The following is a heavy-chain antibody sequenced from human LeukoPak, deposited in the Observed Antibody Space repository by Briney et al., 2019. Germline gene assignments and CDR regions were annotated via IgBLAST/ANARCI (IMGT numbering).Heavy chain of an antibody. CDR2: IRYDGTNK. J-gene: IGHJ4*02. CDR1: GFIFSNYA. D-gene: IGHD3-22*01. V-gene: IGHV3-30*02. CDR3: ATERPDTSGSKIDY. Sequence: GGSRRLSCAASGFIFSNYAMHWVRQAPGKGPEWVAFIRYDGTNKYYADSVKGRFTISRDNSKNTLYLQVNSLRAEDTAVYYCATERPDTSGSKIDYWGQGTLVIVSS.